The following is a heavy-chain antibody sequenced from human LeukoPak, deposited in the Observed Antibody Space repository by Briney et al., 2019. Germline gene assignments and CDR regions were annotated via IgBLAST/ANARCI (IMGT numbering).Heavy chain of an antibody. CDR1: GGSVSSSIYY. J-gene: IGHJ4*02. Sequence: PSQTLSLTCTVSGGSVSSSIYYWGWLRQPPGKGLEWIVSIYYSGSTSYNPSLKSRVTISVDTSKIQFSLKLTSVTAADTAVYYCASRNDILTCYVFDFWGQGTLVTVS. CDR2: IYYSGST. V-gene: IGHV4-39*01. D-gene: IGHD3-9*01. CDR3: ASRNDILTCYVFDF.